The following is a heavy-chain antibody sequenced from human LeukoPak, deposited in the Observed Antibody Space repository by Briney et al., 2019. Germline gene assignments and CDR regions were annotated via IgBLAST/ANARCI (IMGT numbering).Heavy chain of an antibody. CDR3: AALQTYDYVWGSYRPFDY. Sequence: SGPVLVKPTETLTLTCTVSGFSLSNARMGVSWIRQPPGKALEWLAHIFSNDEKSYSTSLKSRLTISKDTSKSQVVLTMTNMDPVDTATYYCAALQTYDYVWGSYRPFDYWAREPWSPSPQ. J-gene: IGHJ4*02. D-gene: IGHD3-16*02. CDR2: IFSNDEK. V-gene: IGHV2-26*01. CDR1: GFSLSNARMG.